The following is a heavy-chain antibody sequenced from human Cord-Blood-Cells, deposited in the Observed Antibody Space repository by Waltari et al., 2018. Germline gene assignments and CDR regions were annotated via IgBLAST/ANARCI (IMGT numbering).Heavy chain of an antibody. J-gene: IGHJ4*02. CDR3: ARRDYDILTGYDY. D-gene: IGHD3-9*01. V-gene: IGHV4-34*01. Sequence: QVQLQQWGAGLLKPSETLSLTCAVFGGSLRGDYWSWLRQPPGKGLEWIGEINHSGSTNYNPSLKSRVTISVDTSKNQFSLKLSSVTAADTAVYYCARRDYDILTGYDYWGQGTLVTVSS. CDR1: GGSLRGDY. CDR2: INHSGST.